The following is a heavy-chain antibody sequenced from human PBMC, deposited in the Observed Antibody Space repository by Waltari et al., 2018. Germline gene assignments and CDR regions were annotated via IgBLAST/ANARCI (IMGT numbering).Heavy chain of an antibody. V-gene: IGHV1-2*02. CDR1: GSTCTLYS. Sequence: QVQLVQSGAAVKKPGASVKSSCKASGSTCTLYSLHLVRQAPGQGLEWKGWSNPTSGGTNDAKKFQGRVTMTRETSISTAYMELSRLRSDDTAVYYCARDADYYDSSGYYGSFFDYWGQGTLVTVSS. CDR2: SNPTSGGT. CDR3: ARDADYYDSSGYYGSFFDY. D-gene: IGHD3-22*01. J-gene: IGHJ4*02.